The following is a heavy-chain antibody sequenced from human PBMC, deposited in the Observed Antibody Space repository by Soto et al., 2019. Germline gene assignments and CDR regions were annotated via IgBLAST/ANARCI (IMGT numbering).Heavy chain of an antibody. CDR1: GSTFSTSS. V-gene: IGHV1-58*01. J-gene: IGHJ3*02. CDR2: IVVGNGNT. Sequence: SVKVSCKASGSTFSTSSVQWVRQARLLRLEWIVCIVVGNGNTTFAQKFQDRVTITRDLSTDAAYMELLSLRVEDTAVYFCAAGTHHDFRSGYFDGAPFHSWG. CDR3: AAGTHHDFRSGYFDGAPFHS. D-gene: IGHD3-3*01.